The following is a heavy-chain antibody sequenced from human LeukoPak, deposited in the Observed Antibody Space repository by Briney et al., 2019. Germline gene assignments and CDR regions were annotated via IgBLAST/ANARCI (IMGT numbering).Heavy chain of an antibody. CDR3: ARVGYSSSWYPSEENWFDP. D-gene: IGHD6-13*01. Sequence: SETLSLTCAVYGGSFSGYYWTWIRQPPGKGLEWIGEINHSGSTNYNPSLRSRVTISVDTSKNQFSLKLSSVTAADTAVYYCARVGYSSSWYPSEENWFDPWGQGTLVTVSS. J-gene: IGHJ5*02. V-gene: IGHV4-34*01. CDR2: INHSGST. CDR1: GGSFSGYY.